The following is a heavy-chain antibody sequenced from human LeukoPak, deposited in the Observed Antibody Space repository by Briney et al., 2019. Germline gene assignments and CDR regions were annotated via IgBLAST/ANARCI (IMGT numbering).Heavy chain of an antibody. J-gene: IGHJ1*01. CDR1: GFTFSNYG. CDR2: IRYDGSNK. Sequence: GGSLRLSCAASGFTFSNYGMHWVRQAPGKGLEWVAFIRYDGSNKDYADSVKGRFTISRDNSKNTLYLQMNSLRAEDTAVYYCARDWSGDVEPPPGYFQHWGQGTLVTVSS. D-gene: IGHD5-24*01. V-gene: IGHV3-30*02. CDR3: ARDWSGDVEPPPGYFQH.